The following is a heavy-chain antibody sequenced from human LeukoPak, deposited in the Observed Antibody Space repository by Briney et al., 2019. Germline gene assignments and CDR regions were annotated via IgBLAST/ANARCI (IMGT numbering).Heavy chain of an antibody. Sequence: GESLQISCQSSGFTFTNYWIAWVRQLPGKGLEWMGIVHAGDSDARYSPSFQDQVTMSADKSISTGYLQWNSLRASDSAMYFCARFGYSTSLDFYLDVWGRGTLVAVSS. CDR2: VHAGDSDA. CDR3: ARFGYSTSLDFYLDV. CDR1: GFTFTNYW. V-gene: IGHV5-51*01. J-gene: IGHJ2*01. D-gene: IGHD6-13*01.